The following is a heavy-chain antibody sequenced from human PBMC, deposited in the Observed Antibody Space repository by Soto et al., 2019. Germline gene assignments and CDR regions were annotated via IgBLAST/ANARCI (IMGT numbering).Heavy chain of an antibody. CDR3: ARLATTPYYYYYYYMDV. CDR2: INHSGST. CDR1: GGSFSGYY. J-gene: IGHJ6*03. D-gene: IGHD1-1*01. V-gene: IGHV4-34*01. Sequence: SETLSLTCAVYGGSFSGYYWSWIRQPPGKGLEWIGEINHSGSTNYNPSLKSRVTISVDTSKNQFSLKLSSVTAADTAVYYCARLATTPYYYYYYYMDVWGKGTTVTVSS.